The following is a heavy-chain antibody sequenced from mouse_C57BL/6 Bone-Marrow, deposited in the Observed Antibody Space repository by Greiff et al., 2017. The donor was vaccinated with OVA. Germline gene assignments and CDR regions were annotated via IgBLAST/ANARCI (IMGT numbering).Heavy chain of an antibody. CDR3: ARPYYAWFAY. CDR2: IYPRSGNT. V-gene: IGHV1-81*01. Sequence: QVQLQQSGAELARPGASVKLSCKASGYTFTSYGISWVKQSTGQGLEWIGEIYPRSGNTYYNEKFKGKATLTADKSSSTADMELRSLTSEDSAVYFCARPYYAWFAYWGQGTLVTVSA. D-gene: IGHD1-1*01. J-gene: IGHJ3*01. CDR1: GYTFTSYG.